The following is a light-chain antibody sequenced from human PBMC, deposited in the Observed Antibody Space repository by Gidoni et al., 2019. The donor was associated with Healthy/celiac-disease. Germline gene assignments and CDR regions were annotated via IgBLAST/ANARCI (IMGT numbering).Light chain of an antibody. CDR3: QSYDSSNVV. Sequence: NFMLTQPHSVSESPGKTVTISCTRSSGSIASNYVQWYQQRPGSSPTPVIYEDNQRPSGVPDRFSGSIDISSNSASLTISGLKTEDEADYYCQSYDSSNVVFGGGTKLTVL. CDR2: EDN. CDR1: SGSIASNY. V-gene: IGLV6-57*01. J-gene: IGLJ2*01.